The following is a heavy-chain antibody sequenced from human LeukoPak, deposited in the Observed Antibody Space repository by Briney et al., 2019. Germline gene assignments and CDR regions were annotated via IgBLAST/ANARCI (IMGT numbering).Heavy chain of an antibody. V-gene: IGHV4-30-2*01. CDR1: GGSISSGDSY. D-gene: IGHD6-19*01. CDR3: ARVSSGWYKDFDY. CDR2: IFHSGNT. Sequence: SQTLSLTCTVSGGSISSGDSYWSWVRQPPGKGLEWIGYIFHSGNTFYNPSLKSRVTISVDKSKNQFSLKLSSVTAADTAVYYCARVSSGWYKDFDYWGQGTLVTVSS. J-gene: IGHJ4*02.